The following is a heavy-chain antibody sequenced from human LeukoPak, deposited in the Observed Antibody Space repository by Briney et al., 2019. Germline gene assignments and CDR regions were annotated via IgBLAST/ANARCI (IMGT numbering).Heavy chain of an antibody. CDR2: ISSSSSTI. CDR3: ARDTYSSSWYEGQFDY. J-gene: IGHJ4*02. D-gene: IGHD6-13*01. CDR1: GFTFSSYS. Sequence: PGGSLRLSCAASGFTFSSYSMNWVRQAPGKGLEWVSYISSSSSTIYYADSVKGRFTISRDNAKNSLYLQMNSLRAEDTAVYYCARDTYSSSWYEGQFDYWGQGTLVTVPS. V-gene: IGHV3-48*01.